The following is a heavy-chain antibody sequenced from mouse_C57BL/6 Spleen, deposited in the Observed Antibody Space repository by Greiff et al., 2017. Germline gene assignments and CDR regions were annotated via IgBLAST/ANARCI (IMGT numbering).Heavy chain of an antibody. CDR1: GFSLTSYA. J-gene: IGHJ1*03. CDR2: IWTGGGT. V-gene: IGHV2-9-1*01. D-gene: IGHD1-1*01. CDR3: ARSPYDYGSSYWYFDV. Sequence: VQGVESGPGLVAPSQSLSITCTVSGFSLTSYAISWVRQPPGKGLEWLGVIWTGGGTNYNSALKSRLSISKDNSKSQVFLKMNSLQTDDTARYYCARSPYDYGSSYWYFDVWGTGTTVTVSS.